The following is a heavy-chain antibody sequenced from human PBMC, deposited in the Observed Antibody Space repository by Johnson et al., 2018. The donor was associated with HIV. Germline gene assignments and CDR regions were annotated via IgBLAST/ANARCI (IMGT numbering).Heavy chain of an antibody. D-gene: IGHD3-22*01. CDR1: GFTFSSSA. J-gene: IGHJ3*02. CDR3: AKSQDSSAYDYDFDI. V-gene: IGHV3-23*03. Sequence: EVQLVESGGDLVQPGGSLGLSCAASGFTFSSSAMSWVRQAPGKGLEWVSVIYSGGSTYYADSVKGRFTISRDNSKNTLFLQMNSLRAEDTAVYYCAKSQDSSAYDYDFDIWGQGTMVTVSS. CDR2: IYSGGST.